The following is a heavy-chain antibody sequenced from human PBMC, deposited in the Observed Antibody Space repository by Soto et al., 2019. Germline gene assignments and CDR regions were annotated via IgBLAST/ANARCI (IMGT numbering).Heavy chain of an antibody. CDR3: ARHNTVSPYYYYGMDV. V-gene: IGHV5-10-1*01. J-gene: IGHJ6*02. D-gene: IGHD4-4*01. CDR2: IDPSDSYT. Sequence: VASLKISCKVSGYGFTSYWISWVRQMPGKGLEWMGRIDPSDSYTNYSPSFQGHVTISADKSISTAYLQWSSLKASDTAMYYCARHNTVSPYYYYGMDVWGQGTTVTVSS. CDR1: GYGFTSYW.